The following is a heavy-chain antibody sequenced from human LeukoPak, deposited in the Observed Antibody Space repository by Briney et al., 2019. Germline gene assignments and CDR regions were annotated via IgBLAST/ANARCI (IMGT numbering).Heavy chain of an antibody. Sequence: SETLSLTCTVSGGSISRYYWSWIRQPPGKGLEWIGYIYYSGSTSYNPSLKSRVTISVDTPKNQFSLKLSSVTAADTAVYYCARHPAGFNFDYWGQGTLVTVSS. J-gene: IGHJ4*02. CDR3: ARHPAGFNFDY. CDR1: GGSISRYY. D-gene: IGHD6-19*01. V-gene: IGHV4-59*13. CDR2: IYYSGST.